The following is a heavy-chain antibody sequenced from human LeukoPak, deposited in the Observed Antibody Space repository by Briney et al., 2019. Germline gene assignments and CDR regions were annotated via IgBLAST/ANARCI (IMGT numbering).Heavy chain of an antibody. J-gene: IGHJ5*02. V-gene: IGHV5-51*01. CDR3: ARLHCSSTSCYTASRSEFVP. CDR1: GYSFTSYW. Sequence: GESLKISCKGSGYSFTSYWIGWVRQMPGKGLEWMEIIYPGDSDTRYSPSFQGQVTISADKSISTAYLQWSSLKASDTAMYYCARLHCSSTSCYTASRSEFVPWGQGTLVTVSS. D-gene: IGHD2-2*02. CDR2: IYPGDSDT.